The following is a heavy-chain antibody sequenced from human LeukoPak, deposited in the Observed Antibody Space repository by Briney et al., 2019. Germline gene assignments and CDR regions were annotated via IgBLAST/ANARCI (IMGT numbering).Heavy chain of an antibody. D-gene: IGHD6-19*01. Sequence: GGSLRLSCAASGFTFSSYAMHWVRQAPGKGLEWVAVISYDGSNKYYADSVKGRFTISRDNSKNTLYLQMNSLRAEDTAVYYCARDTPRQWLVLDYWGQGTPVTVSS. CDR3: ARDTPRQWLVLDY. J-gene: IGHJ4*02. V-gene: IGHV3-30-3*01. CDR2: ISYDGSNK. CDR1: GFTFSSYA.